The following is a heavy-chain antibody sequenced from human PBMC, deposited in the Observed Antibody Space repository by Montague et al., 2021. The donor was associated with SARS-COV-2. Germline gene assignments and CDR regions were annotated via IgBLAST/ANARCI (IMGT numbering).Heavy chain of an antibody. Sequence: CAISGDSVSSNSAAWNWIRQSPSRGLEWLGRTYYRSKWYNDYAVSVKSRITINPDTSKNQFSLQLNSVTPEDTAVYYCARDTRIQLWFDRDYYYGMDVWGPRDHGHRLL. J-gene: IGHJ6*01. CDR3: ARDTRIQLWFDRDYYYGMDV. CDR2: TYYRSKWYN. V-gene: IGHV6-1*01. D-gene: IGHD5-18*01. CDR1: GDSVSSNSAA.